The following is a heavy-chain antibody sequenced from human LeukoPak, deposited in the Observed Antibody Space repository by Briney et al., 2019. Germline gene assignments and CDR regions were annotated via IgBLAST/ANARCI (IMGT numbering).Heavy chain of an antibody. V-gene: IGHV3-49*04. CDR1: GFIFGDHA. Sequence: GGSLRLSCTGSGFIFGDHAMSWVRQAPGKGLEWVGFIRSKAYRGTTEYAASVEGRFTISRDDSASIAYLQMNSLRTEDTAVYYCARGPIQLWIHNAMDVWGQGTTVTVSS. CDR3: ARGPIQLWIHNAMDV. CDR2: IRSKAYRGTT. J-gene: IGHJ6*02. D-gene: IGHD5-18*01.